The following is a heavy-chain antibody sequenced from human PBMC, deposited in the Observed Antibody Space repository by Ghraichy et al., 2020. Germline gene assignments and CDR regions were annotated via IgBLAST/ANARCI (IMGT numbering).Heavy chain of an antibody. CDR3: ASGLKVVVIQDGFDI. D-gene: IGHD3-22*01. CDR2: ISGSGGTI. J-gene: IGHJ3*02. V-gene: IGHV3-48*03. Sequence: ISYISGSGGTIYYAASVKFRFTISSDNAKNSLYLQMNSLRAEDTAVYYCASGLKVVVIQDGFDIWC.